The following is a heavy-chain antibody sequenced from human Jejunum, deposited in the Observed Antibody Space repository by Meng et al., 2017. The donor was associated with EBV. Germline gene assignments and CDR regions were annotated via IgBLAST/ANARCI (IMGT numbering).Heavy chain of an antibody. V-gene: IGHV4-34*01. CDR3: ARLGGYASGTYYPIDP. CDR1: GGSFSDYY. Sequence: VNLQQWGAGLLKPPETLALTCAVYGGSFSDYYWTWIRQPPGKGLEWIGEINHGGGAIYNPSLKSRVTISVDTSKNQFSLKLSSVTAADTAVYYCARLGGYASGTYYPIDPWGQGTLVTVSS. J-gene: IGHJ5*02. D-gene: IGHD3-10*01. CDR2: INHGGGA.